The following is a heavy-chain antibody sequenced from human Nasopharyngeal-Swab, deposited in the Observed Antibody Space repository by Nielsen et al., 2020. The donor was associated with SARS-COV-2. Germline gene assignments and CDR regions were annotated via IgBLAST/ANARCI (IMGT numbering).Heavy chain of an antibody. Sequence: ASVKVSCKASGYTFTSYGISWVRQAPGQGLEWMGWSSAYNGNTNYAQKFQGRVTITADESTSTAYMELSSLRSDDTAVYYCARDTIFGLALYYYYGLGVWGQGTTVTVSS. J-gene: IGHJ6*02. CDR3: ARDTIFGLALYYYYGLGV. CDR2: SSAYNGNT. V-gene: IGHV1-18*01. CDR1: GYTFTSYG. D-gene: IGHD3-3*01.